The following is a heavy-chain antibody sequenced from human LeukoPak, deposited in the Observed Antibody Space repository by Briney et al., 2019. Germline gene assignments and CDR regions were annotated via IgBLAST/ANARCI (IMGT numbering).Heavy chain of an antibody. D-gene: IGHD4-17*01. CDR1: GGSISSYY. CDR3: ARHGYGDYENAFDI. V-gene: IGHV4-59*08. J-gene: IGHJ3*02. Sequence: KPSETLSLTCTVSGGSISSYYWSWIRQPPGKGLEWIGYIYYSGSTKYNPSLKSRVTISVDTSKNQFSLKLSSVTTADTAVYYCARHGYGDYENAFDIWGQGTMVTVSS. CDR2: IYYSGST.